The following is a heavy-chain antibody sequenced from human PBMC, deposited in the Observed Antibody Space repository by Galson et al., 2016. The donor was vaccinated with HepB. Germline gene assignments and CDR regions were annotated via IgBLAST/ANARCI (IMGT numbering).Heavy chain of an antibody. Sequence: SLRLSCAGSGLTFGDHDMSWVRQAPGKGLEWVGFVRSKPYGGTTEYAASVKGRFTISRDDSKSIAYLQMNSLKTEDTAVYYCTRDCSSASCHEYWGRGTLVTVSS. D-gene: IGHD2-2*01. CDR2: VRSKPYGGTT. J-gene: IGHJ4*02. CDR1: GLTFGDHD. V-gene: IGHV3-49*04. CDR3: TRDCSSASCHEY.